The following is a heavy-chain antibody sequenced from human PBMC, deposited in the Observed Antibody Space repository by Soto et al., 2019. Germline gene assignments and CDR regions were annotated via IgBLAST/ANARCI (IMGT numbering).Heavy chain of an antibody. V-gene: IGHV1-46*01. J-gene: IGHJ6*02. CDR2: INPSGGST. CDR1: GYTFTSYY. Sequence: QVQLVQSGAEVKKPGASVKVSCKASGYTFTSYYMHWVRQAPGQGLEWMGIINPSGGSTSYAQKFQGRVTMTRDTATSTVYMELRSLRSEDTAVDYCARDGGDIVVVPAAKGYYYGMDVWGQGTTVTVSS. D-gene: IGHD2-2*01. CDR3: ARDGGDIVVVPAAKGYYYGMDV.